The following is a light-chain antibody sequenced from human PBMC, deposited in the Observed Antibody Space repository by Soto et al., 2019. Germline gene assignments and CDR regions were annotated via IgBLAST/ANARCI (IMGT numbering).Light chain of an antibody. V-gene: IGKV1-5*01. CDR2: DVS. CDR3: QQYNSYSPWT. CDR1: QSIGDS. Sequence: DLQMTPSPSTLSASVGDRVTIPCRASQSIGDSLAWYQQKPGKAPSLLISDVSSLERGVPSRFSGSGSGTEFTLTISSLQPDDFATYYCQQYNSYSPWTFGQGTKVDIK. J-gene: IGKJ1*01.